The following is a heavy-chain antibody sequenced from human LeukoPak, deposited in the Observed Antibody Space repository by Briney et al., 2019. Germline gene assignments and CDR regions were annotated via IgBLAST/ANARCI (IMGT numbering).Heavy chain of an antibody. J-gene: IGHJ4*02. CDR1: GFTFSSYS. CDR2: ISSSISYI. Sequence: PGGALRLSCAASGFTFSSYSMNWVRPAPGEGLEWVSSISSSISYIYYADSVKGRFTISRDNAKNSLYLQMNSLRAEDTAVYFCASGNMFGFDYWGQGTLVTVSS. V-gene: IGHV3-21*01. CDR3: ASGNMFGFDY. D-gene: IGHD3-10*02.